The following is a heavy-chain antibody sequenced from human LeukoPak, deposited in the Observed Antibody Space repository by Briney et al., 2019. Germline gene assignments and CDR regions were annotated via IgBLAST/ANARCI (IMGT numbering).Heavy chain of an antibody. CDR3: ASSPYKQWQVTYFDD. V-gene: IGHV4-59*01. CDR2: IYYSGST. J-gene: IGHJ4*02. CDR1: GGSISSYY. D-gene: IGHD6-19*01. Sequence: SETLSLTCTVSGGSISSYYWSWIRQPPGKGLEWIGYIYYSGSTNYNPSLKSRVTISLDTSKNQFSLKVNSVTAADTAVYYCASSPYKQWQVTYFDDWGQGTLVTVSS.